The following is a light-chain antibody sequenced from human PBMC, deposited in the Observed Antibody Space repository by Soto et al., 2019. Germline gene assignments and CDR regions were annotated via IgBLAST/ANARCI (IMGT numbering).Light chain of an antibody. Sequence: EIVLTQSPGTLSLSPGERATLSCRARQRVSSGYLGWYQQRPGQAPRLLLYGASNRAAGIPDRFSGRGSETDFTLTISRLEAEDFAVYYCQQYASSPPWTFGQGTKGEIK. V-gene: IGKV3-20*01. J-gene: IGKJ1*01. CDR2: GAS. CDR1: QRVSSGY. CDR3: QQYASSPPWT.